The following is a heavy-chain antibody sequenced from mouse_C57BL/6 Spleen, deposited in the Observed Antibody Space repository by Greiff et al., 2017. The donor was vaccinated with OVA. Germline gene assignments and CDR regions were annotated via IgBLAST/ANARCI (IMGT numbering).Heavy chain of an antibody. CDR3: VRHDYYGSHWYFDV. CDR2: IRSKSNNYAT. CDR1: GFSFNTYA. Sequence: EVQLVESGGGLVQPKGSLKLSCAASGFSFNTYAMNWVRQAPGKGLEWVARIRSKSNNYATYYADSVKDRFTISRDDSESMLYLQMNNLKTEDTAMYYCVRHDYYGSHWYFDVWGTGTTVTVSS. V-gene: IGHV10-1*01. J-gene: IGHJ1*03. D-gene: IGHD1-1*01.